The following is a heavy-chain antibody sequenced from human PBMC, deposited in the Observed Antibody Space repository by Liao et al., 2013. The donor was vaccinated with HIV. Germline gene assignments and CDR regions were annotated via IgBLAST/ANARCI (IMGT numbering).Heavy chain of an antibody. D-gene: IGHD3-22*01. CDR2: INYSGST. CDR1: GGSINSYY. J-gene: IGHJ4*02. Sequence: QVSLQESGPGLVKPSETLSVTCTVSGGSINSYYWSWIRQSPGKGLEWIGHINYSGSTKSDPSLKSRVTMSVDTSKNQFSLKLTSVTAADTAVYYCARGVTDDDSRDYFNYWGQGTLVTVSS. CDR3: ARGVTDDDSRDYFNY. V-gene: IGHV4-59*01.